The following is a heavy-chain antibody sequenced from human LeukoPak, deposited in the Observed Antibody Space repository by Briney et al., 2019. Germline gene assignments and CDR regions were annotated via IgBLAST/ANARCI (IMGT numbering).Heavy chain of an antibody. CDR3: VREYGDYEGNWFDP. CDR1: GGSISSSSYY. J-gene: IGHJ5*02. V-gene: IGHV4-39*07. D-gene: IGHD4-17*01. CDR2: IYYSGST. Sequence: SETLSLTCTVSGGSISSSSYYWGWIRQPPGKGLEWIGSIYYSGSTYYNLSLKSRVTISVDTSKNQFSLKLSSVTAADTAVYYCVREYGDYEGNWFDPWGQGTLVTVSS.